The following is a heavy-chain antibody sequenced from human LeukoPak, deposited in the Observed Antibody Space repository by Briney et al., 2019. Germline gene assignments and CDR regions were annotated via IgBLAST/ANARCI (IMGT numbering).Heavy chain of an antibody. CDR2: IDWDNDK. D-gene: IGHD3-22*01. Sequence: RESGPALVKPTQTLTLTCTFSGFSLSTGGMCVSWIRQPPGKAPEWPARIDWDNDKYYSTSLKTRLTISKDTSKNQVVLTMTNMDPVDTATYYCARGYYDTSAYIDYWGQGTLVTVSS. J-gene: IGHJ4*02. V-gene: IGHV2-70*11. CDR3: ARGYYDTSAYIDY. CDR1: GFSLSTGGMC.